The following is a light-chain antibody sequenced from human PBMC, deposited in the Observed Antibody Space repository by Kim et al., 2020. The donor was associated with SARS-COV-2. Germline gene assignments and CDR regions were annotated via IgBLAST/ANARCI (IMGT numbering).Light chain of an antibody. CDR1: QNVSSS. CDR3: QQRSDWPWT. V-gene: IGKV3-11*01. CDR2: GAF. Sequence: LSPGNRATPACRASQNVSSSLAWYQQKPGQAPGLLIYGAFNRATGIPARFSGSGSETDFTLTISSLEPEDFAVYYCQQRSDWPWTFGQGTKVDIK. J-gene: IGKJ1*01.